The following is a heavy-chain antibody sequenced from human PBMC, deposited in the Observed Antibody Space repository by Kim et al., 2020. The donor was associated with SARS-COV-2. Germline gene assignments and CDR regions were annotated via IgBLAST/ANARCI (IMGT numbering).Heavy chain of an antibody. Sequence: KFQGRGTMTRDTSTSTVYMELSSLRSEDTAVYYCARGPRSIAAAGTGLDYWGQGTLVTVSS. D-gene: IGHD6-13*01. V-gene: IGHV1-46*01. CDR3: ARGPRSIAAAGTGLDY. J-gene: IGHJ4*02.